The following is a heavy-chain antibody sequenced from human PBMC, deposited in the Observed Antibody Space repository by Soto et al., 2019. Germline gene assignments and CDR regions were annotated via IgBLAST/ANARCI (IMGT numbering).Heavy chain of an antibody. CDR1: GYTFTGYY. CDR2: INPNSGGT. V-gene: IGHV1-2*02. CDR3: AADPSYYDRSGYYYCAFDI. D-gene: IGHD3-22*01. J-gene: IGHJ3*02. Sequence: ASVKVSCKASGYTFTGYYMHWVRQAPGQGLEWMGWINPNSGGTNYAQKFQVRVTMTRDTAISTADMELSSPRSDDRAVYYCAADPSYYDRSGYYYCAFDIWGQGTMVNVSS.